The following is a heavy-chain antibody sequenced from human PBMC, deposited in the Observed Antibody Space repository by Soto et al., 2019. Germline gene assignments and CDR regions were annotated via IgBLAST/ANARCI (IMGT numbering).Heavy chain of an antibody. V-gene: IGHV3-23*01. CDR2: ISGSGGGST. D-gene: IGHD3-22*01. CDR3: AKVTYYCDTSVYYYFDY. CDR1: GFTFSSYA. Sequence: PGGSLRLSCVASGFTFSSYAMSWVRQAPRKGLEWVSTISGSGGGSTYCADSVKGRFTISRDNSKNTLYLQMNSLRAEDTAVYYCAKVTYYCDTSVYYYFDYWGQGTQVTVSS. J-gene: IGHJ4*02.